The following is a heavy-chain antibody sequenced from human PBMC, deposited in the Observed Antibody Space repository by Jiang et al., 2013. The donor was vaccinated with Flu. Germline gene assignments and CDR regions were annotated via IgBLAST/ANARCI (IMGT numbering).Heavy chain of an antibody. D-gene: IGHD3-22*01. Sequence: QTLTLTCTFSGFSLSTGGMYVNWIRQPPGKALEWLALIDWDGDKYYSTSLKTRLSISKDTSKNEVVLTMTNMDPVDTATYYCARGTAKYYYDSSSYSGFDTWGQGTLVTVSS. J-gene: IGHJ4*02. CDR1: GFSLSTGGMY. CDR3: ARGTAKYYYDSSSYSGFDT. CDR2: IDWDGDK. V-gene: IGHV2-70*01.